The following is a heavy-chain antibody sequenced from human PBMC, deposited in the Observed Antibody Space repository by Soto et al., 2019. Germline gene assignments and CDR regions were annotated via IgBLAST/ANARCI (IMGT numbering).Heavy chain of an antibody. V-gene: IGHV1-46*01. CDR1: GFTFTTYY. J-gene: IGHJ4*02. D-gene: IGHD3-22*01. Sequence: ASVKVSCKTSGFTFTTYYIHWVRQAPGQGLEWMGMIDPSGGSTAYAQKFQGRITMTSDMSTSTVYMELSSLRSEDTAVYYCARVPYDTTGYYALCGQGTLVTVSS. CDR3: ARVPYDTTGYYAL. CDR2: IDPSGGST.